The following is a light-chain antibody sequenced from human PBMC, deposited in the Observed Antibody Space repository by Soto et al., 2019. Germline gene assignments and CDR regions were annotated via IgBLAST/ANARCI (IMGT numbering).Light chain of an antibody. Sequence: IQLTQSPSSLSASVGDRVTITCRASQGISSYLAWYQLKPGKAPKLLIYAASTLQSGVPSRFSGSGSGTDFTLTISCLQSEDFATYYCQKYNSAPQTFGQGTKVDIK. CDR2: AAS. CDR3: QKYNSAPQT. CDR1: QGISSY. V-gene: IGKV1-9*01. J-gene: IGKJ1*01.